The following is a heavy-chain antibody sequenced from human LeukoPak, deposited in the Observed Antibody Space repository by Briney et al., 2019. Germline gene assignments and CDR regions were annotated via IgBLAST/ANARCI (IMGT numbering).Heavy chain of an antibody. CDR1: GDSVSSNSAA. CDR2: TYYRSKWYN. D-gene: IGHD2-15*01. CDR3: ARFLETDSWYSLWFDP. J-gene: IGHJ5*02. V-gene: IGHV6-1*01. Sequence: SQTLSLTCAISGDSVSSNSAAWNWIRQSPSRGLEWLGRTYYRSKWYNDYAVSVKSRITLNPDTSKNQFSLQLNSVTPEDTAVYYCARFLETDSWYSLWFDPWGQGTLVTVSS.